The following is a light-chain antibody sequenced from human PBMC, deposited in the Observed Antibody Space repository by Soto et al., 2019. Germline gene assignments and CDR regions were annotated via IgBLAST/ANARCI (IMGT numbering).Light chain of an antibody. CDR3: ASYTSISTFV. CDR1: SSDVGTYNY. J-gene: IGLJ1*01. Sequence: QSALTQPASVSGSPGQSITISCTGTSSDVGTYNYVSWYQQHPVKAPKLMIYEVNNRPSGVSNRFSASKSGNTASLTISGLQAEDEADYYCASYTSISTFVFGTGTKVTVL. CDR2: EVN. V-gene: IGLV2-14*01.